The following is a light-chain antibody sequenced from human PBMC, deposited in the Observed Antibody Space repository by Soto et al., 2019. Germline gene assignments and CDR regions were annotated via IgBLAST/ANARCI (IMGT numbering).Light chain of an antibody. J-gene: IGKJ3*01. Sequence: EIVLTQSPGTLSLSPGERATLSCRARQSVSSNYLAWYQQKPGQAPRLLIYGASSRATGTPDRFSGSGSGTDFTLTISRLEPEDFAVYYCQQYGNAPFTFGPGTKVDNK. V-gene: IGKV3-20*01. CDR2: GAS. CDR3: QQYGNAPFT. CDR1: QSVSSNY.